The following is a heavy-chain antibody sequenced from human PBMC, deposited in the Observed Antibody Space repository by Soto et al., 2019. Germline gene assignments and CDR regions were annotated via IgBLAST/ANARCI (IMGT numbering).Heavy chain of an antibody. CDR2: IYYSGST. V-gene: IGHV4-39*01. CDR1: GGSISSSSYY. Sequence: QLQLQESGPGLVKPSETLSLTCTVSGGSISSSSYYWGWIRQPRGKGLEWIGSIYYSGSTYYNPSLKSRVTISVDTSKNQFSLKLSSVTAADTAVYYCARQAGFGELSHTFHYWGQGTLVTVSS. CDR3: ARQAGFGELSHTFHY. D-gene: IGHD3-10*01. J-gene: IGHJ4*02.